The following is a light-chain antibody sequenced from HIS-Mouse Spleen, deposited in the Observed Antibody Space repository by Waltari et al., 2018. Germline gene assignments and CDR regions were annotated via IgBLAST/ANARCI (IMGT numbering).Light chain of an antibody. CDR3: YSTDSSGNHRV. J-gene: IGLJ2*01. CDR2: EDS. Sequence: SYELTQPPSVSVSPGQTARITCSGDALPKKYAYWYQQKSGQGPVLGINEDSKRPSGIPERFAGSSSGTMATLTISGAQVEDEADYYCYSTDSSGNHRVFGGGTKLTVL. CDR1: ALPKKY. V-gene: IGLV3-10*01.